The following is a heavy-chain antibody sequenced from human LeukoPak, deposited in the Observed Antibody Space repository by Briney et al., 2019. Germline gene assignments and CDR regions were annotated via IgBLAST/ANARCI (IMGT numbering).Heavy chain of an antibody. V-gene: IGHV5-51*01. J-gene: IGHJ2*01. CDR2: IYPGDSDT. Sequence: GASLMISCEGSGSSFTSYWIGWVRPMPGRGLEWMGNIYPGDSDTRYSPSFQGQVTISADKSISTAYLQWSSLKASDTAMYYCARLIGDLWYFDLWGRGTLVTVSS. CDR1: GSSFTSYW. CDR3: ARLIGDLWYFDL. D-gene: IGHD7-27*01.